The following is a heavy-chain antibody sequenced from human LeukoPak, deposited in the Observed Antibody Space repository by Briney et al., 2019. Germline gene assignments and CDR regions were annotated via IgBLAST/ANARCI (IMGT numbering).Heavy chain of an antibody. V-gene: IGHV3-30*02. J-gene: IGHJ6*03. Sequence: GGSLRLSCAASGFTFSSYGMHWVRQAPGKGLEWVAFIRYDGSNKYYADSVKGRFTISRDNSKNTLYLQMNSLRAEDTAVYYCAKDGNSRDYYSNYPAVREPNKDYYYYYYMDVWSKGTTVTVSS. CDR2: IRYDGSNK. CDR3: AKDGNSRDYYSNYPAVREPNKDYYYYYYMDV. D-gene: IGHD4-11*01. CDR1: GFTFSSYG.